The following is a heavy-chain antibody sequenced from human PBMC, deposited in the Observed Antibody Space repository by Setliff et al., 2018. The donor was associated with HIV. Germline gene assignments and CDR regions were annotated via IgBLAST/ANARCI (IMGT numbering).Heavy chain of an antibody. D-gene: IGHD2-15*01. CDR2: IYSTGDT. CDR3: ARDPGFSSPPYCSGGSCRGGYYGMDV. Sequence: SETLSLTCTVSGGSISSGSYYWSWIRQPPGKGLEWVGHIYSTGDTNYNPSLKSRVTLSADTSKNQFSLKLSSVTAADTAVYYCARDPGFSSPPYCSGGSCRGGYYGMDVWGQGTTVTVSS. CDR1: GGSISSGSYY. J-gene: IGHJ6*02. V-gene: IGHV4-61*01.